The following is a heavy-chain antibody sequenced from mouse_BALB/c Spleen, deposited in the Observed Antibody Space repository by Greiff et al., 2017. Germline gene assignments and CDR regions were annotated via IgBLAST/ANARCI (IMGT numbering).Heavy chain of an antibody. CDR2: IDPENGNT. CDR1: GFNIKDYY. V-gene: IGHV14-1*02. Sequence: EVKLVESGAELVRPGALVKLSCKASGFNIKDYYMHWVKQRPEQGLEWIGWIDPENGNTIYDPKFQGKASITADTSSNTAYLQLSSLTSEDTAVYYCALYGNYPSAMDYWGQGTSVTVSS. J-gene: IGHJ4*01. CDR3: ALYGNYPSAMDY. D-gene: IGHD2-1*01.